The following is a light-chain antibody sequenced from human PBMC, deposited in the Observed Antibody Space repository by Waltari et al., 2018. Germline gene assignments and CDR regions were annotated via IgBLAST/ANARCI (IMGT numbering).Light chain of an antibody. Sequence: QQLPGTALRLLVYGNNSQPSGVPDRFSASKSGTSASLPITGLQAEDEADYYCQSYDSSLTSSWVFVVGTKLAVL. CDR3: QSYDSSLTSSWV. J-gene: IGLJ3*02. V-gene: IGLV1-40*01. CDR2: GNN.